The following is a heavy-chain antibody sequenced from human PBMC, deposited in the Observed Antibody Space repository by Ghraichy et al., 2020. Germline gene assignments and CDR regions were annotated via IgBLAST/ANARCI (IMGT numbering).Heavy chain of an antibody. V-gene: IGHV3-23*01. CDR2: ISDRGSGT. J-gene: IGHJ4*02. CDR1: GFTFSNYA. D-gene: IGHD1-26*01. CDR3: AKDLGMRGVGATLDD. Sequence: GGSLRLSCAVSGFTFSNYAMTWVRQAPGKGLEWVSSISDRGSGTYYADSVKGRVTISRDNSKNTLYLHINSLRVDDTAVYFCAKDLGMRGVGATLDDWGQGTPDPVSS.